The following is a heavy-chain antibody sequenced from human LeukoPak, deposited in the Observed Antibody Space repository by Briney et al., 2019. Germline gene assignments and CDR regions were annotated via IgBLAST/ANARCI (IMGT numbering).Heavy chain of an antibody. CDR1: GYTFTGYY. J-gene: IGHJ1*01. CDR2: INPNSGGT. Sequence: GASVKVSCKASGYTFTGYYMHWVRQAPGQGLEWMGWINPNSGGTNYAQKFQGRVTITRDTSASTAYMELSSLRSEDTAVYYCAREYSSGWYPTEYFQHWGQGTLVTVSS. CDR3: AREYSSGWYPTEYFQH. V-gene: IGHV1-2*02. D-gene: IGHD6-19*01.